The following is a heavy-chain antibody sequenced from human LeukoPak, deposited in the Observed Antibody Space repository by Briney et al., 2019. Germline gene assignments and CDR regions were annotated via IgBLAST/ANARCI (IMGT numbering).Heavy chain of an antibody. CDR2: INPNSGGT. Sequence: ASVNVSCKASGYTFTGYYMHWVRQAPGQGLEWMGWINPNSGGTNYAQKFQGRVTMTRDTSISTAYMELSRLRSDDTAVYYCARGGYYDILTGRGGKFDPWGQGTLVTVSS. V-gene: IGHV1-2*02. J-gene: IGHJ5*02. CDR1: GYTFTGYY. D-gene: IGHD3-9*01. CDR3: ARGGYYDILTGRGGKFDP.